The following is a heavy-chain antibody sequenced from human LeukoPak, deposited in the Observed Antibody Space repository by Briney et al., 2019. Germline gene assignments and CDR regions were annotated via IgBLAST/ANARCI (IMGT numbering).Heavy chain of an antibody. V-gene: IGHV3-15*01. CDR3: TTGVAAAGPYYYGMDV. D-gene: IGHD6-13*01. CDR2: IKSKTDGGTT. Sequence: PGGSLRLSCAASGFTFSNAWMSWVHQAPGKGLEWVGRIKSKTDGGTTDYAAPVKGRFTISRDDSKNTLYLQMNSLKTEDTAVYYCTTGVAAAGPYYYGMDVWGKGTTVTVSS. J-gene: IGHJ6*04. CDR1: GFTFSNAW.